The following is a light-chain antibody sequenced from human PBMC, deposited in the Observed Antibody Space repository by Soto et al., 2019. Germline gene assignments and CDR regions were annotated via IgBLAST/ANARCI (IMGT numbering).Light chain of an antibody. Sequence: QSVLTQPASVSGSPGQSVTISCTGTIDDIGAYDYVSWYQQRPGSAPQLSIYDVNNRPSGTSHRFSGSKSVHPAYLTISGLQSDDEATYHCSSYTSTYRLVFGTGTKVTVL. J-gene: IGLJ1*01. CDR1: IDDIGAYDY. V-gene: IGLV2-14*03. CDR3: SSYTSTYRLV. CDR2: DVN.